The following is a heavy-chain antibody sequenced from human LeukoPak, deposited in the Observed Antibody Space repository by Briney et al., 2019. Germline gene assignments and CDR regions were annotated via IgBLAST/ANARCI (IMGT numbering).Heavy chain of an antibody. CDR3: AKDLVSQRGVGSSEKVDY. J-gene: IGHJ4*02. CDR1: GFTFNYYA. Sequence: GGSLRLSCAASGFTFNYYAMNWVRQAPGKGLEWVSAILGGGDTTSYANSVKGRFTISRDNSKNTLYLQMNSLRAEDTAVYYCAKDLVSQRGVGSSEKVDYWGQGTLVTVSS. V-gene: IGHV3-23*01. D-gene: IGHD3-10*01. CDR2: ILGGGDTT.